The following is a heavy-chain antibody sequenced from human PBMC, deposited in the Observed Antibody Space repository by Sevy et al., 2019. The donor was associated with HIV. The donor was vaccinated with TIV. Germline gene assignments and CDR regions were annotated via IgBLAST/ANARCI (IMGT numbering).Heavy chain of an antibody. J-gene: IGHJ4*02. D-gene: IGHD6-19*01. Sequence: ASVKVSCKASGYTFNNYYIHWVRQAPGPRLEGVGVINPSGGSTSYPQKFQGRVTMTRDTSTSTVYMELSSLRYEDRAVYYCARGGSSGWTYFDYWSQGTLVTVSS. CDR1: GYTFNNYY. CDR2: INPSGGST. CDR3: ARGGSSGWTYFDY. V-gene: IGHV1-46*02.